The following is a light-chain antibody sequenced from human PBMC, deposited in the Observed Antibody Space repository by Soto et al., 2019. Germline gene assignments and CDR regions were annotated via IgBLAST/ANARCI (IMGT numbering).Light chain of an antibody. CDR2: DVS. CDR1: SSEVGGYNY. V-gene: IGLV2-14*03. CDR3: CSYTSSSTPWV. J-gene: IGLJ1*01. Sequence: QSVLTQPASVSGSPGQSITISCTGTSSEVGGYNYVSWYQQHPGKAHKLIIYDVSDRPSGISSRFSASKSGNTASLTISGLQAGDEADYYCCSYTSSSTPWVFGTGTKVTVL.